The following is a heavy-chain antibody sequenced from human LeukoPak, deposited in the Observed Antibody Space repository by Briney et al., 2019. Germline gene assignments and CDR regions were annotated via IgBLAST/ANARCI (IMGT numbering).Heavy chain of an antibody. CDR3: ARHFCTGNSCHFDY. J-gene: IGHJ4*02. Sequence: ASVKVSCKASGYTFIDYYMHWVRQAPGQGLEWMGIINPRGGSTTYAQKLQGRVTMTRDTSTSTVYMELSSLRSEDTALYYCARHFCTGNSCHFDYWGQGTLVTVSS. D-gene: IGHD2-8*02. CDR1: GYTFIDYY. V-gene: IGHV1-46*04. CDR2: INPRGGST.